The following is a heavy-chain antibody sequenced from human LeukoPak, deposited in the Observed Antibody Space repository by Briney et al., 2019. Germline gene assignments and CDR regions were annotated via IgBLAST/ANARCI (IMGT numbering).Heavy chain of an antibody. V-gene: IGHV1-2*02. D-gene: IGHD1-1*01. Sequence: GASVKVSCKPSVYTFTDDYIQWVRQAPGRGVEWMGWINPDSGFTNYAQKFQGRMTMTRDASISTAYMELRRLRPDDTAVYYCAPTPEAYTSNWNVWGRGTLVTVSS. CDR1: VYTFTDDY. J-gene: IGHJ4*02. CDR2: INPDSGFT. CDR3: APTPEAYTSNWNV.